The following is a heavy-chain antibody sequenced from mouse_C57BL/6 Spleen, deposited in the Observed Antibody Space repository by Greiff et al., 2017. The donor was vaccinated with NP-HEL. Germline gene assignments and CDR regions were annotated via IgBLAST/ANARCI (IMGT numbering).Heavy chain of an antibody. Sequence: VQLQQPGAELVMPGASVKLSCKASGYTFTSYWMHWVKQRPGQGLEWIGEIDPSDSYTNYNQKFKGKSTLTVDKSSSTAYMQLSSLTSEDSAVYYCARDYGSSSGWFAYWGQGTLVTVSA. J-gene: IGHJ3*01. CDR2: IDPSDSYT. CDR3: ARDYGSSSGWFAY. D-gene: IGHD1-1*01. V-gene: IGHV1-69*01. CDR1: GYTFTSYW.